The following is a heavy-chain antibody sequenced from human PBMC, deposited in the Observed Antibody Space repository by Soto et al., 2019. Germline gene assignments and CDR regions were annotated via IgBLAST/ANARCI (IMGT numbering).Heavy chain of an antibody. CDR2: IIPIFGTA. V-gene: IGHV1-69*12. D-gene: IGHD1-26*01. Sequence: QVQLVQSGAEVKKPGSSVKVSCKASGGTFSSYAISWVRQAPGQGLEWMGGIIPIFGTANYAQKFQGRVTITADESTSTAHMELSSLRSEATSVYYCWRGSDHSASEFRYYYYCGMVVLVQGSTVTVSS. CDR3: WRGSDHSASEFRYYYYCGMVV. CDR1: GGTFSSYA. J-gene: IGHJ6*02.